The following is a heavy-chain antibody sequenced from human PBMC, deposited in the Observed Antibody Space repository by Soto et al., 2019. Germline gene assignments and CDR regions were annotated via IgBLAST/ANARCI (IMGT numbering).Heavy chain of an antibody. J-gene: IGHJ3*02. CDR3: ATSTWYAFDI. D-gene: IGHD6-13*01. CDR1: GFTFSNSI. CDR2: ISGSSDFL. Sequence: PGGSLRLSCAASGFTFSNSIINWVRQAPGQGLEWVSSISGSSDFLYYADSVKGRFTISRDTATNSLYLQMNSLRAEDTAVYYCATSTWYAFDIWGHGTIVTVS. V-gene: IGHV3-21*01.